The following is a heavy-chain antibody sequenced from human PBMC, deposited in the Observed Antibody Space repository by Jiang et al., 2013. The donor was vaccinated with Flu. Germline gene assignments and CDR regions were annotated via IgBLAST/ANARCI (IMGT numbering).Heavy chain of an antibody. J-gene: IGHJ6*02. D-gene: IGHD6-13*01. CDR3: ARAAAGSYYYYYGMDV. CDR1: GYTFTGSY. V-gene: IGHV1-2*04. CDR2: INPNSGGT. Sequence: GAEVKKPGASVKVSCKASGYTFTGSYMHWVRQAPGQGLEWMGWINPNSGGTNYAQKFQGWVTMTRDTSISTAYMELSRLRSDDTAVYYCARAAAGSYYYYYGMDVWGQGTTVTVSS.